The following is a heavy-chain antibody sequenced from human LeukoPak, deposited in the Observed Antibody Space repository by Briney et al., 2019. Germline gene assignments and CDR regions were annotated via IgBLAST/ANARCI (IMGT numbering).Heavy chain of an antibody. V-gene: IGHV4-30-4*08. D-gene: IGHD2-2*01. Sequence: SETLSLTCTVSGGSISSGDYYWSWIRQPPGKGLEWIGYIYYSGSTYYNPSLKSRVTISVDTSKNQFSLKLSSVTAADTAVYYCARTHSDCSSTSCYSVANYYFDYWGQGTLVTGSS. CDR2: IYYSGST. CDR3: ARTHSDCSSTSCYSVANYYFDY. J-gene: IGHJ4*02. CDR1: GGSISSGDYY.